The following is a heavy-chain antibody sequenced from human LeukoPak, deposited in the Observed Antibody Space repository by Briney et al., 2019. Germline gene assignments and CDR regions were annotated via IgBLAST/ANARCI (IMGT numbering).Heavy chain of an antibody. J-gene: IGHJ2*01. Sequence: GASVKVSCKVSGYTLTELSMHWVRQAPGKGLEWMGGFDPEDGETIYAQKFQGRVTMTEDTSTDTAYMELSSLRSEDTAVYYCARAAYSSTWYSRYFDLWGRGTLVTVSS. CDR1: GYTLTELS. D-gene: IGHD6-13*01. CDR3: ARAAYSSTWYSRYFDL. CDR2: FDPEDGET. V-gene: IGHV1-24*01.